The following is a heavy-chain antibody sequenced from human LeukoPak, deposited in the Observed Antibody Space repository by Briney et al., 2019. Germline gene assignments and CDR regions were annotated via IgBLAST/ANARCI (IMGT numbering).Heavy chain of an antibody. CDR2: TYYRSKWYN. CDR1: GGSVSSNSAA. V-gene: IGHV6-1*01. D-gene: IGHD6-6*01. Sequence: SQTLSLTCVISGGSVSSNSAAWNWIRQSPSRGLEWLGRTYYRSKWYNDYAVSVKSRITINPDTSKNQFSLQLNSVTPEDTAVYYCARDLPPVPVYYYYYGMDVWGQGTTVTVSS. CDR3: ARDLPPVPVYYYYYGMDV. J-gene: IGHJ6*02.